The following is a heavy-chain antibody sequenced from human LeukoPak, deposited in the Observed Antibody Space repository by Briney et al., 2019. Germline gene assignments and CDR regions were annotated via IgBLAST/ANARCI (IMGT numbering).Heavy chain of an antibody. V-gene: IGHV3-64*01. CDR2: ISSNGGSA. CDR1: GFTFSSYA. J-gene: IGHJ4*02. CDR3: ARDGNPSTLLWFGELFFDY. Sequence: GGSLRLSCAASGFTFSSYAMHWVRQAPGKGLEYVSAISSNGGSAYYANSVKGRFTISRDNSKNTLYLQMGSLRAEDMAVYYCARDGNPSTLLWFGELFFDYWGQGTLVTVSS. D-gene: IGHD3-10*01.